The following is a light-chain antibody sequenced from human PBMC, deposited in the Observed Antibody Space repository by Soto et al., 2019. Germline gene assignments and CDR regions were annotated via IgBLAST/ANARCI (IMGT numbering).Light chain of an antibody. CDR1: SSDVGSYNR. Sequence: QSALTQPPSVSGSPGQSVTISCTGTSSDVGSYNRVSWYQQPPGTAPKLMIYEVSNRPSGVPDRFSGSKSGNTASLTISGPQVEGGADYSGSSYTSSTTYVFGPGTKVP. J-gene: IGLJ1*01. V-gene: IGLV2-18*02. CDR3: SSYTSSTTYV. CDR2: EVS.